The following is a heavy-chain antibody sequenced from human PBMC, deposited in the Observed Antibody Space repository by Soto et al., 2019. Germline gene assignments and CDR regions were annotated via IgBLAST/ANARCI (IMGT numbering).Heavy chain of an antibody. CDR3: AREGSAVGYYGLDV. D-gene: IGHD1-26*01. CDR1: GFTFSNYV. Sequence: QVQLVESGGGVVQPGRSLRLSCVASGFTFSNYVMHWVRRAPGKGLEWVAVVSFAGTNKYYPDSVQGRFTISRDNSMNTLSLEMHSLTAEDTAVYYCAREGSAVGYYGLDVWGQGTPVTVSP. CDR2: VSFAGTNK. J-gene: IGHJ6*01. V-gene: IGHV3-30-3*01.